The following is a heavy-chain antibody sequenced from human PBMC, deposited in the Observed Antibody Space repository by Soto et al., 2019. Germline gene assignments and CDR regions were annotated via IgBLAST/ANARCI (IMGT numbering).Heavy chain of an antibody. Sequence: GGSLRLSCAASGFTFDDYGMSWVRQAPGKGLEWVSGINWNGGSTGYADSVKGRFTISRDNAKNSLYLQMNSLRAEDETFYHCARTPRSGVFEWLLFTNNYYYYMDVWGKGTTVTVSS. J-gene: IGHJ6*03. CDR3: ARTPRSGVFEWLLFTNNYYYYMDV. CDR1: GFTFDDYG. CDR2: INWNGGST. V-gene: IGHV3-20*01. D-gene: IGHD3-3*01.